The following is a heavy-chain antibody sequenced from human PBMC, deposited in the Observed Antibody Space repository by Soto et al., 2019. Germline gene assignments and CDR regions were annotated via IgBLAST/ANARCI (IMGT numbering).Heavy chain of an antibody. CDR1: GYTLTELS. D-gene: IGHD6-19*01. V-gene: IGHV1-24*01. Sequence: ASVKVSCKVSGYTLTELSVHWVRQAPGKGLEWMGGFDPEDGETIYAQKFQGRVTMTEDTSTDTAYMELSSLRSEDTAVYYCATIPGGLVRYYGMDVWGQGTTVTVSS. CDR2: FDPEDGET. CDR3: ATIPGGLVRYYGMDV. J-gene: IGHJ6*02.